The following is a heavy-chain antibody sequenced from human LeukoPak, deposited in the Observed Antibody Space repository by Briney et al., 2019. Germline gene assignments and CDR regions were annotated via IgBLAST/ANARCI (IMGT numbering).Heavy chain of an antibody. V-gene: IGHV3-21*01. CDR3: ARDRALSGDDAFDI. D-gene: IGHD1-26*01. Sequence: GGSLRLPCAASGFTFSSYSMNWVRQAPGKGLEWVSSISSSSSYIYYADSVKGRFTISRDNAKNSLYLQMNSLRAEDTAVYYCARDRALSGDDAFDIWGQGTMVTVSS. J-gene: IGHJ3*02. CDR2: ISSSSSYI. CDR1: GFTFSSYS.